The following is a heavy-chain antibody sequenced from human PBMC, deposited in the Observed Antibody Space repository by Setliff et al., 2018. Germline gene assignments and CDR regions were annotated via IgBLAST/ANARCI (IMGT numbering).Heavy chain of an antibody. V-gene: IGHV4-59*01. Sequence: PSETLSLTCTVSGGSITVNYWSWVRQSPEKGLEWIGFMHYSGSTNYNPSLESRVSISVDTSKNQFSLNLSSVTAADTAVYYCVRAFDSSGYYGESHTHYFDNWGQGTLVTVSS. J-gene: IGHJ4*02. CDR3: VRAFDSSGYYGESHTHYFDN. D-gene: IGHD3-22*01. CDR2: MHYSGST. CDR1: GGSITVNY.